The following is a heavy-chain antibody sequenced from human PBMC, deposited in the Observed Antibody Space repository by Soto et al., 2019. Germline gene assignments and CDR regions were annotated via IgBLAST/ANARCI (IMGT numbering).Heavy chain of an antibody. CDR3: ARDLGYSSSWYLTGYYYGMDV. J-gene: IGHJ6*02. CDR1: GYTFTSYG. D-gene: IGHD6-13*01. CDR2: ISAYNGNT. V-gene: IGHV1-18*01. Sequence: QVPLVQSGAEVKKPGASVKVSCKASGYTFTSYGISWVRQAPGQGLEWMGWISAYNGNTNYAQKLQGRVTMTTDTSTSTAYMELRSLRSDDTAVYYCARDLGYSSSWYLTGYYYGMDVWGQGTTVTVSS.